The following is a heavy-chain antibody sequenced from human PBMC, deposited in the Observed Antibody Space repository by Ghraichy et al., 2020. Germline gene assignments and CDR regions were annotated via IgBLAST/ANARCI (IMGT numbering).Heavy chain of an antibody. J-gene: IGHJ4*02. CDR1: GFTFSSYA. D-gene: IGHD7-27*01. Sequence: GESLNISCSASGFTFSSYAMHWVRQAPGKELEYVSAISSNGGSTYYADSVKGRFTISRDNSKNTLYLQMSSLRAEDTAVYYCVKSNLGAGDLDYWGQGTLVTVSS. CDR2: ISSNGGST. CDR3: VKSNLGAGDLDY. V-gene: IGHV3-64D*06.